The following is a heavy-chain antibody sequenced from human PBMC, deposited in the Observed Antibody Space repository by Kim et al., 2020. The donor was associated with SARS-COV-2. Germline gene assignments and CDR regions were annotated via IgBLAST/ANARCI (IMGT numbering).Heavy chain of an antibody. D-gene: IGHD3-22*01. CDR2: ISYDGSNK. Sequence: GGSLRLSCAASGFTFSSYAMHWVRQAPGKGLEWVAVISYDGSNKYYVDSVKGRFTISRDNSKNTLYLQMNSLRAEDTAVYYCARGGEPYYDSSGYCLDWGQGTLVTVSS. V-gene: IGHV3-30*04. CDR1: GFTFSSYA. J-gene: IGHJ4*02. CDR3: ARGGEPYYDSSGYCLD.